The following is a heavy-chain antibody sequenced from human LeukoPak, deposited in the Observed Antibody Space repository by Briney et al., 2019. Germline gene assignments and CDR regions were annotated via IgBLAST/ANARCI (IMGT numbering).Heavy chain of an antibody. CDR1: GFTFSSYS. D-gene: IGHD2-21*02. J-gene: IGHJ3*02. V-gene: IGHV3-21*01. CDR3: AREGKAYCGGDCWPPDAFDI. Sequence: GGSLRLSCAASGFTFSSYSMNWVRQAPGKGLEWVSSISSSSSYIYYADSVKGRFTISIDNAKNSLYLQMNSLRAEDTAVYYCAREGKAYCGGDCWPPDAFDIWGQGTMVTVSS. CDR2: ISSSSSYI.